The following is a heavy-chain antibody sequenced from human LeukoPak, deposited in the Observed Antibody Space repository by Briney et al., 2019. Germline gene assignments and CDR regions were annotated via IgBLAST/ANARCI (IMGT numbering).Heavy chain of an antibody. V-gene: IGHV3-21*01. CDR1: GFTFSSYS. D-gene: IGHD1-26*01. J-gene: IGHJ4*02. CDR2: ISSSSSYI. CDR3: AREKGSGSFPLDY. Sequence: GGSLRLPCAASGFTFSSYSMNWVRQAPGKGLEWVSSISSSSSYIYYADSVKGRFTISRDNAKNSLYLQMNSLRAEDTAVYYCAREKGSGSFPLDYWGQGTLVTVSS.